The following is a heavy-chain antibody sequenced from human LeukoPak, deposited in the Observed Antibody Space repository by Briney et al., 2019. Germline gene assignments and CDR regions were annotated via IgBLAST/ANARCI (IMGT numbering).Heavy chain of an antibody. J-gene: IGHJ6*03. Sequence: SETLSLTCTVSGGSISSYYWSWIRQPPGKGLEWIGYIYTSGSTNYNPSLKSRVTISVDTSKNQFSLKLSSVTAADTAVYYCARLRSGGRFLEWFQYYYYMDVWAKGPRSPSP. CDR3: ARLRSGGRFLEWFQYYYYMDV. D-gene: IGHD3-3*01. CDR2: IYTSGST. V-gene: IGHV4-4*09. CDR1: GGSISSYY.